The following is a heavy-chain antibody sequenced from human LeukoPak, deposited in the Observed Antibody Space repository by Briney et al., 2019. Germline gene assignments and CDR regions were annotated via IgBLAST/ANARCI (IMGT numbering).Heavy chain of an antibody. CDR1: GYTSNTYS. D-gene: IGHD3-9*01. Sequence: ASVKVSCKASGYTSNTYSFSWVRQAPGQGLEWMGWISTYNGDTKYAQDYQDRVTMTTDASTSTAYMELRSLRSDDTAVYYCARYLDWVFDFWGQGTLVTVSS. CDR3: ARYLDWVFDF. CDR2: ISTYNGDT. V-gene: IGHV1-18*01. J-gene: IGHJ4*02.